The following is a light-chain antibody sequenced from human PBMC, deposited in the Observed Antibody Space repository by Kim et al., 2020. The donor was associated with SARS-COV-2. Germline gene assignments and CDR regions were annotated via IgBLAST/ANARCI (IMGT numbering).Light chain of an antibody. CDR2: RNN. CDR1: SSNIGNNY. V-gene: IGLV1-47*01. J-gene: IGLJ3*02. CDR3: LTWDDSLSGPL. Sequence: QSVLTQPPSASGTPGQRVTISCSGSSSNIGNNYVYWYQQIPGTAPRLLIYRNNLRPSGVPDRLSGSKSGTSASLAISGLRSEDEALYYCLTWDDSLSGPLFGGGTQLTVL.